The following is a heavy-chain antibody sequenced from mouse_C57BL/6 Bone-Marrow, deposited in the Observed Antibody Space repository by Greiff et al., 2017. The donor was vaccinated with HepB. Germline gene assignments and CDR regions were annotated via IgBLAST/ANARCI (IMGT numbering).Heavy chain of an antibody. D-gene: IGHD1-1*01. V-gene: IGHV1-53*01. J-gene: IGHJ1*03. CDR3: ARFFLLLREDYFDV. CDR2: INPSNGGT. Sequence: QVQLQQPGTELVKPGASVKLSCKASGYTFTSYWMHWVKQRPGQGLEWIGNINPSNGGTNYNEKFKSKATLTVDKSSSTTYMQLSSLTSEDSAVYFCARFFLLLREDYFDVWGTGTTVTVSS. CDR1: GYTFTSYW.